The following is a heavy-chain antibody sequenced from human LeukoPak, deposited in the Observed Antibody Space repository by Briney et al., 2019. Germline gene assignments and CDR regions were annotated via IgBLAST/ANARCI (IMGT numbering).Heavy chain of an antibody. D-gene: IGHD2-15*01. J-gene: IGHJ6*03. CDR1: GYTLTELS. CDR3: ARGWSYYYMDV. CDR2: INPNSGGT. Sequence: GASVKVSCKVSGYTLTELSMHWVRQAPGQGLEWMGRINPNSGGTNYAQKFQGRVTMTRDTSISTAYMELSRLRSDDTAVYYCARGWSYYYMDVWGKGTTVTVSS. V-gene: IGHV1-2*06.